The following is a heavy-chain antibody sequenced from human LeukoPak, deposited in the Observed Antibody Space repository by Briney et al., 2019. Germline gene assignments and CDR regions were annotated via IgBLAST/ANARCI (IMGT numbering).Heavy chain of an antibody. Sequence: SETLSLTCTVSGGSISSSSYYWGWIRQPPGKGLEWIGSIYYSGSTYYNPSLKSRVTISVDTSKNQFSLKLSSVTAADTAVYYCARYYSSGFFDYWGQGTLVTVSS. CDR2: IYYSGST. CDR1: GGSISSSSYY. CDR3: ARYYSSGFFDY. D-gene: IGHD6-19*01. V-gene: IGHV4-39*01. J-gene: IGHJ4*02.